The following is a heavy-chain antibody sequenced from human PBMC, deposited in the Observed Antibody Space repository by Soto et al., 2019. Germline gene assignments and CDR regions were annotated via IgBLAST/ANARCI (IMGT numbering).Heavy chain of an antibody. V-gene: IGHV1-69*01. CDR1: GGIFSTYA. CDR2: IIPIFGTP. Sequence: QVQLVQSGAEVKKPGSSVKVSCKASGGIFSTYAISCLRQAPGQGLERMGGIIPIFGTPNYAQRFQGRVTITADESTSTAYMELSRLRSEDTAVYYCARDRDDYGSGNYYNRIDFWGQGTLVTVSS. CDR3: ARDRDDYGSGNYYNRIDF. D-gene: IGHD3-10*01. J-gene: IGHJ4*02.